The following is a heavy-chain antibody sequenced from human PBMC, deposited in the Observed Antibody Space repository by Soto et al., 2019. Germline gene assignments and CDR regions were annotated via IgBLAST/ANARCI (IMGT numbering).Heavy chain of an antibody. J-gene: IGHJ4*02. CDR3: ARSFMVPVDFFDY. D-gene: IGHD3-10*01. V-gene: IGHV4-59*01. CDR1: NVSSSSNY. CDR2: IYYSGST. Sequence: PSDTLSLTCTVSNVSSSSNYWILLRQSPGKGLEWIGNIYYSGSTNYNPSLKSRVTMSVDTSKNQFTLKLSSVTAADTGVYFCARSFMVPVDFFDYWGQGTLVTVSS.